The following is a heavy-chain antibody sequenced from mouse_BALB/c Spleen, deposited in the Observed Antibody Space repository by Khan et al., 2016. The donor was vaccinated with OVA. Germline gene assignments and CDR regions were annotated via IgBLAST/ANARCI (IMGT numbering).Heavy chain of an antibody. CDR3: ARRRDWYFDY. CDR1: GFSLSISGMG. D-gene: IGHD3-3*01. Sequence: QVTLKESGPGILQPSQTLSLTCSSSGFSLSISGMGVSWIRQPSGQGLEWLAHIYWDDHTRHNPSLKSRLTISNDAARNQGGLRITSVDIVDTATDYWARRRDWYFDYWGQGTTLTVAS. J-gene: IGHJ2*01. V-gene: IGHV8-12*01. CDR2: IYWDDHT.